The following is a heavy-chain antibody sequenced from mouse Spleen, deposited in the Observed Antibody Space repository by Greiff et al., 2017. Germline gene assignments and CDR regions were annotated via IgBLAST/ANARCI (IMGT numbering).Heavy chain of an antibody. V-gene: IGHV5-17*01. Sequence: EVKLVESGGGLVKPGGSLKLSCAASGFTFSDYGMHWVRQAPEKGLEWVAYISSGSSTIYYADTVKGRFTISRDNAKNTLFLQMTSLRSEDTAMYYCARQTGYYFDYWGQGTTLTVSS. CDR3: ARQTGYYFDY. J-gene: IGHJ2*01. D-gene: IGHD4-1*01. CDR1: GFTFSDYG. CDR2: ISSGSSTI.